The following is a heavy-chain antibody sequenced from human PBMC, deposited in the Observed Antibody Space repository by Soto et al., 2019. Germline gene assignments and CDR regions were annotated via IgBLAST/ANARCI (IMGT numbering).Heavy chain of an antibody. CDR1: GFTFSSYE. V-gene: IGHV3-48*03. CDR2: ISSSGSTI. CDR3: ASDRGQGLVLDY. Sequence: EVQLVESGGGLVQPGGSLRLSCAASGFTFSSYEMNWVRQAPGKGLEWVSYISSSGSTIYYADSVKGRFTISRDNAKNSLYLQMNSLRAEDTAVYYCASDRGQGLVLDYWGQGTLVTVSS. D-gene: IGHD6-19*01. J-gene: IGHJ4*02.